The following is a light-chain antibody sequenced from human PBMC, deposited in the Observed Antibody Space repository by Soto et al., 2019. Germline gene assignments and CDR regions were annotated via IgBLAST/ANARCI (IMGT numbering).Light chain of an antibody. CDR2: EGS. J-gene: IGLJ2*01. V-gene: IGLV2-23*03. CDR1: SSDIGNYNL. CDR3: CSYAGSNNFVV. Sequence: QSALTQPASVSGSPGQSITISCTGTSSDIGNYNLVSWYQQHPGKAPKLMIYEGSERPSGVSNRFSGSKSANTASLTISGLQAEDEADYYCCSYAGSNNFVVFGGGTKVTVL.